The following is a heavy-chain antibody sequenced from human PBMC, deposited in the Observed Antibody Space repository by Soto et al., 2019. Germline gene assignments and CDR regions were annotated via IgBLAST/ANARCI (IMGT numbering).Heavy chain of an antibody. J-gene: IGHJ5*02. D-gene: IGHD2-2*02. CDR3: ARGTLGYCSSTSCYKGDWFDP. CDR2: ISAYNGNT. V-gene: IGHV1-18*03. CDR1: GYTFTSYG. Sequence: ASVKVSCKASGYTFTSYGISWVRQAPGQGLEWMGWISAYNGNTNYAQKLQGRVTMTTDTSTSTAYMELRSLRSDDMAVYYCARGTLGYCSSTSCYKGDWFDPWGQGTLVTVSS.